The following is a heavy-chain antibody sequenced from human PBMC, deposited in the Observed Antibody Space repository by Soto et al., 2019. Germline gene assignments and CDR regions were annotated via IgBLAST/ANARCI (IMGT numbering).Heavy chain of an antibody. CDR3: ARDLGAVAVAGTRSGWFDP. J-gene: IGHJ5*02. CDR1: GYTFTSYG. D-gene: IGHD6-19*01. Sequence: ASVKVSCKASGYTFTSYGISWVRQAPGQGLEWMGWISAYNGNTNYAQKLQGRVTMTTDTSTSTAYMELRSLRSDDTAVYYCARDLGAVAVAGTRSGWFDPWGQGTLVTVSA. V-gene: IGHV1-18*01. CDR2: ISAYNGNT.